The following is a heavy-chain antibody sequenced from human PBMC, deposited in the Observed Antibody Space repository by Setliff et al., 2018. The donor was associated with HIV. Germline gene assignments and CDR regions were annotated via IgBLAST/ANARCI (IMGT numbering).Heavy chain of an antibody. Sequence: SETLSLTCTVSGGSISSYYWSWIRQPPGKGLEWIGYISYSGSTNYNPSPKSRVTILVDTSKNHFSLKLSSVTAADTAVYYCARSRGDIVMMVAAHWGQGTL. V-gene: IGHV4-59*12. D-gene: IGHD2-15*01. CDR2: ISYSGST. CDR3: ARSRGDIVMMVAAH. CDR1: GGSISSYY. J-gene: IGHJ4*02.